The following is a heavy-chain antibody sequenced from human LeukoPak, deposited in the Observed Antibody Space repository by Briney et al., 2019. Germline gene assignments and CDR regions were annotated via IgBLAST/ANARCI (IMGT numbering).Heavy chain of an antibody. CDR2: ISYDGSNK. D-gene: IGHD4-17*01. CDR3: AIDYGDFAFDY. J-gene: IGHJ4*02. Sequence: GGSLRLSCAASGFTFSGYGMHWVRQAPGKGLEWVAVISYDGSNKYYADSVKGRFTISRDNSKNTLYLQMNSLRAEDTAVYYCAIDYGDFAFDYWGQGTLVTVSS. CDR1: GFTFSGYG. V-gene: IGHV3-30*03.